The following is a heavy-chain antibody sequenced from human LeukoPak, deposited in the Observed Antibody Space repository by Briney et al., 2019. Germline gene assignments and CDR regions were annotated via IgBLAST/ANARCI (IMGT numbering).Heavy chain of an antibody. CDR1: GGSISSGSYY. J-gene: IGHJ4*02. Sequence: SETLSLTCTVSGGSISSGSYYWGWIRQPPGKGLEWIGSIYYSGTAYYNPSLKSRVTISVGTSKKQFSLKLSSVTAADTAVYYCARDTIGIGLRLGEYTDYWGQGILVTVSS. V-gene: IGHV4-39*07. D-gene: IGHD3-16*01. CDR3: ARDTIGIGLRLGEYTDY. CDR2: IYYSGTA.